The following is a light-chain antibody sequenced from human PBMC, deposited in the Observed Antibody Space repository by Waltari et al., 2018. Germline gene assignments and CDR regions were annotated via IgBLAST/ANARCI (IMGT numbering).Light chain of an antibody. CDR2: SAS. Sequence: DIQMTQSPSSLSASVGDRVTITCRASQNINNYLNWYQQRPGKAPTLLIYSASRVLSGVPSRFSGSGSGTDFTLTISSLQPEDXAXYYCQHIYSIVAXGGGXKVEI. J-gene: IGKJ4*01. V-gene: IGKV1-39*01. CDR3: QHIYSIVA. CDR1: QNINNY.